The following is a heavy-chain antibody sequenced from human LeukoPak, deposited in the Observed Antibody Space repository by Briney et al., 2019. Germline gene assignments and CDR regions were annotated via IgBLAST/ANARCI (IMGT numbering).Heavy chain of an antibody. D-gene: IGHD1-1*01. Sequence: SETLSLTCTVSGGSISSYYWSWIRQPPGKGLEWIGYIYYSGSTYYNPSLKSRVTISVDTPKNLFSLKLSSVTAADTAVYYCARVQRPLDGADYWGQGTLVTVSS. CDR2: IYYSGST. CDR1: GGSISSYY. V-gene: IGHV4-59*01. J-gene: IGHJ4*02. CDR3: ARVQRPLDGADY.